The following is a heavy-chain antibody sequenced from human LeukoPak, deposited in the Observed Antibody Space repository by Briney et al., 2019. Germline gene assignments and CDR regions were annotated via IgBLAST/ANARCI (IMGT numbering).Heavy chain of an antibody. CDR1: DGSISSGSYY. CDR2: ISTSGCT. Sequence: SQTLSLTCTVSDGSISSGSYYWTWIRQPAGKGLEWIGRISTSGCTNYNPSLKSRVTISADTSKNQFSLKLNSVTAADTAVYYCARAAAAGLDSWGQGTLVTVSS. D-gene: IGHD6-13*01. CDR3: ARAAAAGLDS. J-gene: IGHJ4*02. V-gene: IGHV4-61*02.